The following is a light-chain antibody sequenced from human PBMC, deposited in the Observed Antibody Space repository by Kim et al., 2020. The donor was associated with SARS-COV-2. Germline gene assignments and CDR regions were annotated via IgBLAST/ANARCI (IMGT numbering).Light chain of an antibody. Sequence: ASVGDRITITCRASQGIRNDLGWYQQKPGKAPKLLIYATSNLQSGVPSRFSGSGSGTDFTLTISSLQPEDFATYYCLQDYNYPYTFGQGTKLEI. CDR3: LQDYNYPYT. J-gene: IGKJ2*01. CDR1: QGIRND. V-gene: IGKV1-6*01. CDR2: ATS.